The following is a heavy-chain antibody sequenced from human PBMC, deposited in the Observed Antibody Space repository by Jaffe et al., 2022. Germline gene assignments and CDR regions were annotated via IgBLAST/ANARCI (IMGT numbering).Heavy chain of an antibody. V-gene: IGHV3-21*01. CDR2: ISSSSSYI. CDR1: GFTFSSYS. CDR3: ARDKVFGRLLSFRNAFDI. Sequence: EVQLVESGGGLVKPGGSLRLSCAASGFTFSSYSMNWVRQAPGKGLEWVSSISSSSSYIYYADSVKGRFTISRDNAKNSLYLQMNSLRAEDTAVYYCARDKVFGRLLSFRNAFDIWGQGTMVTVSS. D-gene: IGHD3-10*02. J-gene: IGHJ3*02.